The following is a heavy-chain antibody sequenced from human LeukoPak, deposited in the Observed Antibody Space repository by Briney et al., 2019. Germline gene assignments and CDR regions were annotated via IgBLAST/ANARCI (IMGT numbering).Heavy chain of an antibody. V-gene: IGHV3-30*02. J-gene: IGHJ6*03. Sequence: PGGSLRLSCASSGFTFNTYGMHWVRQAPGKGLEWVTFIRFNGNDNYYADSVKGRFTISRDNYKNTLYLQMNSLRAEDTAVYYCARMGIAAAETGYYYYMDVWGKGTTVTVSS. CDR3: ARMGIAAAETGYYYYMDV. CDR1: GFTFNTYG. CDR2: IRFNGNDN. D-gene: IGHD6-13*01.